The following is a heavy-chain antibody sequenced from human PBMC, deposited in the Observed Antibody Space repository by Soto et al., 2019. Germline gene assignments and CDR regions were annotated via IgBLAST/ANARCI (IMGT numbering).Heavy chain of an antibody. Sequence: QVQLVQSGAEVKKPGASVKVSCKASGYTFSRYGKHWVRQAPGQRLEWMGWINAGNGNTKYSQKFQGRVTITRDTSANTAYMELSSLRSEDTAVYYCARGGDLGYNCYYGMDVWGQGTTVTVSS. CDR1: GYTFSRYG. CDR2: INAGNGNT. J-gene: IGHJ6*02. D-gene: IGHD6-25*01. V-gene: IGHV1-3*01. CDR3: ARGGDLGYNCYYGMDV.